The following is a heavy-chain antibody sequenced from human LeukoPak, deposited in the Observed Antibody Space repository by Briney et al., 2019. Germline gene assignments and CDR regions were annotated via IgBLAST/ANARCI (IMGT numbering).Heavy chain of an antibody. J-gene: IGHJ4*02. D-gene: IGHD2-2*02. V-gene: IGHV4-30-2*01. CDR2: IYHSGST. CDR1: GGSISSGGYS. CDR3: ARRYCSSTSCYISGYFDY. Sequence: SETLSLTCAVSGGSISSGGYSWSWIRQPPGKGLEWIGYIYHSGSTYYNPSLKSRVTISVDRSKNQFSLKLSSVTAADTAVYYCARRYCSSTSCYISGYFDYWGQGTLVTVSS.